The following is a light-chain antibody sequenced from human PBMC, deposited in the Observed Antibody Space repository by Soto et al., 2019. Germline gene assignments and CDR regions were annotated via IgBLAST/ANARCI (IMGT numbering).Light chain of an antibody. Sequence: EIVLTQSPGALSLSPGERATLSCRASQSVSSGYLAWYQQKPGQAPRLLIFATSRRDTGISDRFSGSGSGTDFSLTSSSLEHEDVAVYYCQQYGRSPPITFGQGTRLEIK. V-gene: IGKV3-20*01. CDR1: QSVSSGY. J-gene: IGKJ5*01. CDR3: QQYGRSPPIT. CDR2: ATS.